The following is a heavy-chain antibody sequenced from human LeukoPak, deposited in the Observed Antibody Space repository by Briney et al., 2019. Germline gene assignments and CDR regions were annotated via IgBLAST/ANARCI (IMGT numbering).Heavy chain of an antibody. V-gene: IGHV4-38-2*02. CDR3: ARDRDTAMAPYCFDY. J-gene: IGHJ4*02. D-gene: IGHD5-18*01. Sequence: SETLSLTCAVSGYSISSGYYWDWIRPPPGKGLEWIGSIYHTGSPHHNPPLKSRVTISVDTSKNQFSLKLSSVAAADTAVYYCARDRDTAMAPYCFDYWGQGTLVTVSS. CDR2: IYHTGSP. CDR1: GYSISSGYY.